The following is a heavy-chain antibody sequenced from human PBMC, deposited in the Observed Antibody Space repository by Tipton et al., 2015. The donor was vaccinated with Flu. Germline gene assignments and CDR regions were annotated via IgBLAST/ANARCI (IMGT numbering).Heavy chain of an antibody. CDR3: VRDEDGYNRGESSFDF. J-gene: IGHJ4*02. CDR1: GFTFSYYG. CDR2: IWYDGSNK. Sequence: SLRLSCAASGFTFSYYGMHWVRQAPGKGLEWVAVIWYDGSNKYYADSVEGRFTISRDNSKNTLYLQMNSLRAEDTAVYYCVRDEDGYNRGESSFDFWGQGALVTVSS. V-gene: IGHV3-33*01. D-gene: IGHD5-24*01.